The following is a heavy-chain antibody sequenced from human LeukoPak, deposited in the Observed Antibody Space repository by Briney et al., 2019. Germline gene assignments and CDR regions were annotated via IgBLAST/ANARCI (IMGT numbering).Heavy chain of an antibody. D-gene: IGHD3-22*01. V-gene: IGHV4-39*01. Sequence: KPSETLSLTCTVSGGSISSSSYYWGWIRQPPGKGLEWIGSIYYSGSTYYNPSLKSRVTISVDTSKNQFSLKLSSVTAADTAVYYCASYYDSSGYYYLGWFDTWGQGTLVTVSS. CDR3: ASYYDSSGYYYLGWFDT. CDR2: IYYSGST. CDR1: GGSISSSSYY. J-gene: IGHJ5*02.